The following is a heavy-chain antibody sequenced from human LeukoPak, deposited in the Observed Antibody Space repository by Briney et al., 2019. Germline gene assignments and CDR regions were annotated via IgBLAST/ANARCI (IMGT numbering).Heavy chain of an antibody. D-gene: IGHD3-10*01. J-gene: IGHJ4*02. Sequence: ASVKVSCKVSGYTLTELSMHWVRQAPGKGLEWMGGFDTEDGETIYAQKFQGRVTMTEDTSTDTAYMELSSLRSEDTAVYYCATYYGSGRNYFDYWGQGTLVTVSS. CDR2: FDTEDGET. V-gene: IGHV1-24*01. CDR3: ATYYGSGRNYFDY. CDR1: GYTLTELS.